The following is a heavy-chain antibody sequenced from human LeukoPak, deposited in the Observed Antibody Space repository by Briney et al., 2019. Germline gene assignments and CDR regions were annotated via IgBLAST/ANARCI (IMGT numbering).Heavy chain of an antibody. Sequence: SETLSLTCAVYGGSFSGYYWSWIRQPPGKGLEWIGEINHSGSTNYNPSLKSRVTISVDTSKNQFSLKLSSVTAADTAVYYCARGLWFGDENPPYFDYWGQGALVTVSS. CDR2: INHSGST. CDR1: GGSFSGYY. CDR3: ARGLWFGDENPPYFDY. J-gene: IGHJ4*02. V-gene: IGHV4-34*01. D-gene: IGHD3-10*01.